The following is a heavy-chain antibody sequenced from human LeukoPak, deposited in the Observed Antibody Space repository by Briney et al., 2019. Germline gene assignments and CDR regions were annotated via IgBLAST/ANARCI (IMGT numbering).Heavy chain of an antibody. D-gene: IGHD3-10*01. CDR2: IYHSGST. Sequence: PSETLSLTCTVSGGSISSGGYYWSWIRQPPGKGLEWIGYIYHSGSTNYNPSLKSRVTISVDTSKNQFSLKLSSVTAADTAVYYCARGRRVNYGSGSYHYWGQGTLVTVSS. CDR1: GGSISSGGYY. V-gene: IGHV4-30-2*01. CDR3: ARGRRVNYGSGSYHY. J-gene: IGHJ4*02.